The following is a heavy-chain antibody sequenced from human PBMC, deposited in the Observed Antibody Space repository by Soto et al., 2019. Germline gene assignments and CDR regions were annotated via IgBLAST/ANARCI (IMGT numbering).Heavy chain of an antibody. CDR2: IIPISGTA. CDR3: ARSQGSSTSLEIYYYYYYGMDV. V-gene: IGHV1-69*01. CDR1: GGTFSSYC. D-gene: IGHD2-2*01. J-gene: IGHJ6*02. Sequence: QVQLVQSWAEVKKPGSSVKVSCKASGGTFSSYCISWVRQAPGQGLEWMGGIIPISGTANYAQKFQGRVTITADESTSTAYMELSSLRSEDTAVYYGARSQGSSTSLEIYYYYYYGMDVWGQGTTVTVSS.